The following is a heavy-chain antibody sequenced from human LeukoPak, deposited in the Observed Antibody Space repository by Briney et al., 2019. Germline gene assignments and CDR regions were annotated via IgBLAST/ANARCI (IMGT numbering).Heavy chain of an antibody. Sequence: PSETLSLTCTVSGGSISGSSYYWGWIRQPPGKGLEWIGSIYYSGSTYYNPSLKSRVTISVDTSKNQFSLKLSSVTAADTAVYYCAREIGVTLYYFDYWGQGTLVTVSS. CDR3: AREIGVTLYYFDY. CDR1: GGSISGSSYY. J-gene: IGHJ4*02. CDR2: IYYSGST. V-gene: IGHV4-39*02. D-gene: IGHD3-22*01.